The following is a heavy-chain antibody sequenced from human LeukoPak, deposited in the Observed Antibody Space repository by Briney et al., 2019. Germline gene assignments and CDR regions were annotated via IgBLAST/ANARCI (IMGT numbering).Heavy chain of an antibody. D-gene: IGHD5-12*01. CDR2: ISGSGGYT. J-gene: IGHJ4*02. V-gene: IGHV3-23*01. CDR1: GFPLRSHS. CDR3: AKEYSGYDFDY. Sequence: GGSLRLSCAASGFPLRSHSMSWVRQAPGKGLEWVSAISGSGGYTYYADSVKGRFTISRDSSKNTLYLQMNSLRAEDTAVYYCAKEYSGYDFDYWGQGTLVTVSS.